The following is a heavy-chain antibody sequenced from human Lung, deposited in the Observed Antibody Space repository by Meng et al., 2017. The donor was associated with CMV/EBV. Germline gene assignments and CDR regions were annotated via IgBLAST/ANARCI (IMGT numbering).Heavy chain of an antibody. Sequence: LSLTXAVSGFTFDDYTLHWVRQAPGKGLEWVSFITWDGGATYYADSVKGRFTISRDNTKNSLYLQMNSLKSDDTAVYYCAKDGAAVDPAEYLHHWGQGTLVTVSS. CDR3: AKDGAAVDPAEYLHH. J-gene: IGHJ1*01. CDR2: ITWDGGAT. CDR1: GFTFDDYT. V-gene: IGHV3-43*01. D-gene: IGHD6-13*01.